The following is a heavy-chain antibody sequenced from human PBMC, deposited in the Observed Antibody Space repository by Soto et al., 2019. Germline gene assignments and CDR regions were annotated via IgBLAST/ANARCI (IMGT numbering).Heavy chain of an antibody. J-gene: IGHJ6*03. V-gene: IGHV4-34*01. CDR3: ARRPHGFYYYYYMDV. Sequence: SETLSLTCAVYGGSFSGYYWSWIRQPPGKGLEWIGEINHSGSTNYNPSLKSRVTISVDTSKNQFSLKLSSVTAADTAVYYCARRPHGFYYYYYMDVWGKGTTVTVSS. CDR2: INHSGST. CDR1: GGSFSGYY.